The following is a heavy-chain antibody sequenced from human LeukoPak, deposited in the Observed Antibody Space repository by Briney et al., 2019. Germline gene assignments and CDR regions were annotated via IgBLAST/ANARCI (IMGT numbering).Heavy chain of an antibody. V-gene: IGHV3-48*03. CDR2: ISGSGIK. Sequence: GGSLRLSCAASRFSFSSYEMNWVRQAPGKGLEWVSYISGSGIKHYAESVRGRFTISRDNAKNSLYLQMNSLRVEDTAVYYCAREDTGVAFDIWGQGTTVTV. CDR1: RFSFSSYE. J-gene: IGHJ3*02. CDR3: AREDTGVAFDI. D-gene: IGHD2-8*01.